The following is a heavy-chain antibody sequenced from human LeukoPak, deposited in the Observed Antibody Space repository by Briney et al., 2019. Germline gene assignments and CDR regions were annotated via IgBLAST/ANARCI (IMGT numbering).Heavy chain of an antibody. V-gene: IGHV3-53*01. J-gene: IGHJ6*02. CDR3: ARVGPYYSGSGTGMDV. CDR1: AFIVSDNY. D-gene: IGHD3-10*01. Sequence: PGGSLRLSCAASAFIVSDNYMSWVRRAPGKGLEWVSLMYSGGSTYYADSVKGRFTISRDNSKNTLFLQMNSLRAEDTAVYYCARVGPYYSGSGTGMDVWGQGTTVTVPS. CDR2: MYSGGST.